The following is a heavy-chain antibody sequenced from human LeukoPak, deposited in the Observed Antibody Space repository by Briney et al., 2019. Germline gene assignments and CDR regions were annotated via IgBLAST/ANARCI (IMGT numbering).Heavy chain of an antibody. V-gene: IGHV3-23*01. CDR2: INGGGDIM. J-gene: IGHJ3*02. D-gene: IGHD3-10*01. CDR3: AMRDRGYGLDI. Sequence: GGSLRLSCAASGFSLRSYDLIWVPQAPGKGLDWVSIINGGGDIMMYEDSVKGRFTISRDNSKNTFYLQMNSLRVEDTAVYYCAMRDRGYGLDIWGQGTMATVSS. CDR1: GFSLRSYD.